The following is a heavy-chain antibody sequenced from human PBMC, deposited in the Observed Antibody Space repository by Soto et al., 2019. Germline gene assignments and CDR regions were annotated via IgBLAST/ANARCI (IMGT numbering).Heavy chain of an antibody. D-gene: IGHD2-15*01. CDR2: IIPMFGAT. CDR3: ARGGIVAVPAALSSYHDYTNYRFDS. Sequence: QVQLAQSGAEVRKPGSSVKVSCGASGGSFSDFAFSWVRQAPGQGLEWMGGIIPMFGATKYAQRFQDRVTITADESTNTVYLTLSGLTSDHTATYYCARGGIVAVPAALSSYHDYTNYRFDSWGQGTLVTVSS. V-gene: IGHV1-69*01. J-gene: IGHJ4*02. CDR1: GGSFSDFA.